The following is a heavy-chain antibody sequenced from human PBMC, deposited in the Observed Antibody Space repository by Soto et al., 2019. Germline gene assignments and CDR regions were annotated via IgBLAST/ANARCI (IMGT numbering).Heavy chain of an antibody. CDR2: IKSKTDGGTT. CDR3: TTRFTLWFGEPQWGMNYYGMDV. D-gene: IGHD3-10*01. V-gene: IGHV3-15*07. J-gene: IGHJ6*02. CDR1: GFTFSNAW. Sequence: GGSLRLSCAASGFTFSNAWMNWVRQAPGKGLEWVGRIKSKTDGGTTDYAAPEKGRFTISNDDSKNTVYLQMNSLKTEDTAVYYCTTRFTLWFGEPQWGMNYYGMDVWGQGTTVTVSS.